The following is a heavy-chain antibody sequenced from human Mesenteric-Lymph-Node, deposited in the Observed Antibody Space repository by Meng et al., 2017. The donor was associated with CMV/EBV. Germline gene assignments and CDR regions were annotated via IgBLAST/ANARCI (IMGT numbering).Heavy chain of an antibody. CDR1: VG. V-gene: IGHV2-5*01. J-gene: IGHJ6*02. D-gene: IGHD6-13*01. CDR3: AHRRGAAGGSHEAYYYYYAMDD. Sequence: VGVGSIRQPPGKALEWLAVIHLNHNKSYSQSLKSKLTITMETTKNQVVLTMTNMDPVDTDTYYCAHRRGAAGGSHEAYYYYYAMDDWGQGTTVTVSS. CDR2: IHLNHNK.